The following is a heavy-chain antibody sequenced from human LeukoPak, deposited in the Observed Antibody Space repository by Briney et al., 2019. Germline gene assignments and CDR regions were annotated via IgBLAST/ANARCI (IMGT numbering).Heavy chain of an antibody. V-gene: IGHV4-59*08. J-gene: IGHJ4*02. CDR3: ARRVWLQPFDY. D-gene: IGHD3-9*01. CDR2: IYYSGST. Sequence: KPSETLCLTCSVSGGSMNSYYWSWIRQSPGKGLEWIGYIYYSGSTNYNPSLKSRVTISVDTSKNQFSLKLSSVTAADTAVYYCARRVWLQPFDYWGQGTLVTVSS. CDR1: GGSMNSYY.